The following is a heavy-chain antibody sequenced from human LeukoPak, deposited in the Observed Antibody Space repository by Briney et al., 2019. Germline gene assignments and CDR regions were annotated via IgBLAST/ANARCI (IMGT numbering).Heavy chain of an antibody. CDR3: ARTPLYSSSWYGGWFDP. D-gene: IGHD6-13*01. CDR1: GRSISSYY. J-gene: IGHJ5*02. CDR2: IYTSGST. V-gene: IGHV4-4*09. Sequence: PSDTLSLTCTVSGRSISSYYWSWIRQPPGKGLEWIGYIYTSGSTNYNPSLKSRVTISVDTSKNQFSLKLSSVTAADTAVYYCARTPLYSSSWYGGWFDPWGQGTLVTVSS.